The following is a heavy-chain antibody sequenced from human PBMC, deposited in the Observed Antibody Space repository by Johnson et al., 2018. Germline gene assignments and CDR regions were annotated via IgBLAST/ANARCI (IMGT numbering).Heavy chain of an antibody. D-gene: IGHD1-14*01. J-gene: IGHJ3*01. V-gene: IGHV3-30-3*02. CDR3: AKKKTGPDVFDF. Sequence: QVQLVQSGGGVVQPGRSLRLFCAASRFTFSTYPMYWVRQDPGKGLEWVAVISYDGSNKYYAVSVKGRFTISRDNSKNTLYLQMNSLRAEDTAVDYCAKKKTGPDVFDFWGQGTMVTVSS. CDR1: RFTFSTYP. CDR2: ISYDGSNK.